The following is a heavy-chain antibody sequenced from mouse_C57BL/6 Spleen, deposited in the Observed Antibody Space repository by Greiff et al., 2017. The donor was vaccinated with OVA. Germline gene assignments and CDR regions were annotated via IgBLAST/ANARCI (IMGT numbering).Heavy chain of an antibody. CDR2: IDPSDSYT. D-gene: IGHD5-1*01. CDR1: GYTFPSYW. V-gene: IGHV1-50*01. CDR3: ASRGEYNQGAMDV. Sequence: QVQLQQPGAELVKPGASVKLSCKASGYTFPSYWMQWVKQRPGQGLEWIGEIDPSDSYTNSNQKFKGKATLTVGTSSSTAYMQLSSLTSEDYAVANCASRGEYNQGAMDVWGTGTSVTVSS. J-gene: IGHJ4*01.